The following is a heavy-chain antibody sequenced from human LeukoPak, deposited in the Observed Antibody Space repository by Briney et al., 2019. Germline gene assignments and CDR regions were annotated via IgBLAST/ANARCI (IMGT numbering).Heavy chain of an antibody. J-gene: IGHJ4*02. Sequence: GGSLRLSCAASGFTFSSYAMSWVRQAPGKGLEWVSSISNSGIATYYADSVKGRFTISRDNSKNSLYLQMNGLRAEDTAIYSLAKLRAFENWGQGTLVTVSS. V-gene: IGHV3-23*01. CDR2: ISNSGIAT. CDR3: AKLRAFEN. CDR1: GFTFSSYA.